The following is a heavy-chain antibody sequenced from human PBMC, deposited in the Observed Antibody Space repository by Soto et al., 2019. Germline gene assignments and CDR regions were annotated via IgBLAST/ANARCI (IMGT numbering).Heavy chain of an antibody. Sequence: EVQLVESGGGLVQPGGSLRLSCAASGFAFSSYSMNWVRQAPGKGLEWVSFISSSSSTIYYADSVKGRFTISRDNAKNSLYLQMNSLRAEDTAVYYCERDQSGYSPFDYWGQGTLVTVSS. CDR3: ERDQSGYSPFDY. J-gene: IGHJ4*02. D-gene: IGHD5-12*01. CDR2: ISSSSSTI. V-gene: IGHV3-48*01. CDR1: GFAFSSYS.